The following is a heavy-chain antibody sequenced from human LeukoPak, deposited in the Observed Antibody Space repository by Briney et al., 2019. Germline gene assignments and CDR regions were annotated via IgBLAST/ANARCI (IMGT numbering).Heavy chain of an antibody. D-gene: IGHD3-22*01. J-gene: IGHJ4*02. CDR2: ISYDGGNK. CDR3: ARGPGVVVINYFDY. Sequence: GGSPRLSCAASGFTFSSYAMHWVRQAPGKGLEWVAVISYDGGNKYYADSVKGRFTISRDNSKNTLYLQMNSLRAEDTAVYYCARGPGVVVINYFDYWGQGTLVTVSS. V-gene: IGHV3-30-3*01. CDR1: GFTFSSYA.